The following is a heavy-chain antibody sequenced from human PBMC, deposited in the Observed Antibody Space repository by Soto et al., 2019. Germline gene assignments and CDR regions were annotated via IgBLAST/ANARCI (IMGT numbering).Heavy chain of an antibody. V-gene: IGHV4-34*01. D-gene: IGHD2-2*01. CDR3: AREVGVPAARLYNWFDP. CDR2: INHSGST. CDR1: GGSFSGYY. J-gene: IGHJ5*02. Sequence: PSETLSLTCAVYGGSFSGYYWSWIRQPPGKGLEWIGEINHSGSTNYNPSLKSRVTISVDTSKNQFSLKLSSVTAADTAVYYCAREVGVPAARLYNWFDPWGQGTLVTVSS.